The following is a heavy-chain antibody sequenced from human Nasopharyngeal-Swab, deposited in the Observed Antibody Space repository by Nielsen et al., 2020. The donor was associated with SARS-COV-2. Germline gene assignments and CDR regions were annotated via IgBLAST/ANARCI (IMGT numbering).Heavy chain of an antibody. CDR3: ARDRRWFGESDDAFDI. D-gene: IGHD3-10*01. CDR1: GGSISSGDYY. Sequence: SETLSLTCTVSGGSISSGDYYWSWIRQPPGKGLEWIGYIYYSGSTYYNPSLKSRVTISVDTSKNQFSLKLSSVTAADTAVYYCARDRRWFGESDDAFDIWGQGTMVTVSS. J-gene: IGHJ3*02. V-gene: IGHV4-30-4*08. CDR2: IYYSGST.